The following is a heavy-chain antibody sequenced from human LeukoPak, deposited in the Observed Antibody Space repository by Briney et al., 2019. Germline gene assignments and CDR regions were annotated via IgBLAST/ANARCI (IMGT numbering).Heavy chain of an antibody. D-gene: IGHD2-15*01. CDR3: ARGLGYCSGGSCS. J-gene: IGHJ4*02. CDR2: INPNSGGT. V-gene: IGHV1-2*02. Sequence: ASAKVSCKASGYTFTGYYMHWVRQAPGQGLEWMGWINPNSGGTNYAQKFQGRVTMTRDTSISTAYMELSRLRSDDTAVYYCARGLGYCSGGSCSWGQGTLVTVSS. CDR1: GYTFTGYY.